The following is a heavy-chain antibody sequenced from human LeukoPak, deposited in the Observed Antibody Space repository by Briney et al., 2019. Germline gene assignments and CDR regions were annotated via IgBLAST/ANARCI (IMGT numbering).Heavy chain of an antibody. J-gene: IGHJ6*03. Sequence: GGSLRLSCAASGFTFSSYAMHWVRQAPGKGPEYVSAISSNGGTTYYVDSVKGRFTISRDNSKNTLYLQMGSLRAEDMAVYYCARRAAAGKVYYYYMDVWGKGTTVTVSS. CDR3: ARRAAAGKVYYYYMDV. D-gene: IGHD6-13*01. CDR2: ISSNGGTT. CDR1: GFTFSSYA. V-gene: IGHV3-64*02.